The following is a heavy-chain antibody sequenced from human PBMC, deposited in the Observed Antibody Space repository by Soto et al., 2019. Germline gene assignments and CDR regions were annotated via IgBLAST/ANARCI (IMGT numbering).Heavy chain of an antibody. CDR3: ARGLEIITIFGVVNTEEDYYYYGMDV. CDR1: GYTFTSYG. Sequence: VKVSCKASGYTFTSYGISWVRQAPGQGPEWMGWISAYNGNTNYAQKFQGWVTMTRDTSISTAYMELSRLISDDTAVYYCARGLEIITIFGVVNTEEDYYYYGMDVWGQGTTVTVSS. J-gene: IGHJ6*02. D-gene: IGHD3-3*01. CDR2: ISAYNGNT. V-gene: IGHV1-18*01.